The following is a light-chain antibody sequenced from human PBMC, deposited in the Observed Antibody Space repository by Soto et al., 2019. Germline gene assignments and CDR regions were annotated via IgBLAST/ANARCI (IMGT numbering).Light chain of an antibody. CDR1: ISNIGAGYD. J-gene: IGLJ2*01. V-gene: IGLV1-40*01. Sequence: QSVLTQPPSVSGAPGQRVTISCTGSISNIGAGYDVHWYQQLPGTAPRLLISDNNNRPSRVPDRFSASKSGTSASLAISGLQAEDEADYFCQSFDSRLSPAHVVFGGGTKVTVL. CDR3: QSFDSRLSPAHVV. CDR2: DNN.